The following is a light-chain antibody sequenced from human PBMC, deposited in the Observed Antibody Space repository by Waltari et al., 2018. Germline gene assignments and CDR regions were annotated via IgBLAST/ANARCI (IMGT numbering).Light chain of an antibody. J-gene: IGLJ2*01. CDR1: SSDIGTYDW. CDR2: DVR. V-gene: IGLV2-14*03. Sequence: QSALTQPASVSGSPGQSITISCTGSSSDIGTYDWVSWYQQHPGEAPKLMIYDVRQRPSGVSGRFSGSKAGNTASLTVFGLQAEDEADYYCSTYLRSSAPVVFGGGTKLTVL. CDR3: STYLRSSAPVV.